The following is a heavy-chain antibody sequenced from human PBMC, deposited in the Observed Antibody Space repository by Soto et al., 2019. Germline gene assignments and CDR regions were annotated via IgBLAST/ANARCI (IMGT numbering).Heavy chain of an antibody. CDR1: GYTLTGYY. CDR3: ARALAVAGPLYYYYYGMDV. Sequence: SVKASRKGPGYTLTGYYMHWVRQAPGQGLEWMGWINPNSGGTNYAQKFQGWVTMTRDTSISTAYMELSRLRSDDTDVYYCARALAVAGPLYYYYYGMDVWGRGTRVTVSS. D-gene: IGHD6-19*01. V-gene: IGHV1-2*04. J-gene: IGHJ6*02. CDR2: INPNSGGT.